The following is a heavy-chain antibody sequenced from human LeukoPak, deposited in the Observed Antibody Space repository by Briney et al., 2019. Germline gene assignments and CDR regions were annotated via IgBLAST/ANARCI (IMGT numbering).Heavy chain of an antibody. Sequence: GGSLTLSCAASGLSFSSFAMSWVRQAPARGLEWLSSMKGNGETFYADSVRGRFTLSRDDSRNTVYLQLNNLRGEDTAVYYCAWASWVSSADAVWWGQGTVVTVSS. V-gene: IGHV3-23*01. CDR3: AWASWVSSADAVW. D-gene: IGHD3-16*01. CDR1: GLSFSSFA. CDR2: MKGNGET. J-gene: IGHJ4*02.